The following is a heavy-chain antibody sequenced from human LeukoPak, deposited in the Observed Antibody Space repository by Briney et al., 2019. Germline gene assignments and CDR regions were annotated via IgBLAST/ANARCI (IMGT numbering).Heavy chain of an antibody. J-gene: IGHJ4*02. V-gene: IGHV4-39*01. CDR2: IYYSGST. CDR3: ARHGFYYASGPLFDY. D-gene: IGHD3-10*01. Sequence: SETLSLTCIVSGDSINRNSNYWGWLRQPPGRELEWIGSIYYSGSTYYNPSLKSRVTISADASKNRFSLRLSSVTATDTAVYYCARHGFYYASGPLFDYWGQGILVTLSS. CDR1: GDSINRNSNY.